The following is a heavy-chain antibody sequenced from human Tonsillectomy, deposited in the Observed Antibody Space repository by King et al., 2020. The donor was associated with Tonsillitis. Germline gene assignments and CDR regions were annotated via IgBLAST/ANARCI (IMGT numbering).Heavy chain of an antibody. Sequence: VQLVESGGDLVQPGGSLRLSCAASGFTFSDHDMDWVRQAPGKGLEWVGRSRSKANSYTTQYAASVKGRFTISRDNSKNTLYLQMNSLRAEDTALYYCARLKGWDIEAGDLDYWGQGTLVTVSS. V-gene: IGHV3-72*01. D-gene: IGHD2-15*01. CDR3: ARLKGWDIEAGDLDY. J-gene: IGHJ4*02. CDR2: SRSKANSYTT. CDR1: GFTFSDHD.